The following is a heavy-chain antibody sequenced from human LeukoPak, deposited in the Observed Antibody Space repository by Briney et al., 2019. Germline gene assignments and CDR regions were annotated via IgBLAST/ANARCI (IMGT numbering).Heavy chain of an antibody. CDR1: GGSISSGSYY. CDR3: ARGTIAVAARHYYYYYYMDV. D-gene: IGHD6-19*01. J-gene: IGHJ6*03. V-gene: IGHV4-61*02. CDR2: IYTSGST. Sequence: PSQTLSLTRTVSGGSISSGSYYWSWIRQPAGKGLEWIGRIYTSGSTNYNPSLKSRVTISVDTSKNQFSLKLSSVTAADTAVYYCARGTIAVAARHYYYYYYMDVWGKGTTVTVSS.